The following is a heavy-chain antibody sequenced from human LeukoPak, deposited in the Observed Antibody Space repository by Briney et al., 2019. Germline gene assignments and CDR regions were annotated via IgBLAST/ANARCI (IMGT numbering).Heavy chain of an antibody. V-gene: IGHV1-18*04. CDR1: GYTFTGYY. CDR3: ARGPHERSGYPDD. J-gene: IGHJ4*02. Sequence: ASVKVSCKASGYTFTGYYMHWVRQAPGQGLEWMGWISPYNGNTNYAQKFQGRVTLTTDTSTSTAYMELRSLRSDDTAVYYCARGPHERSGYPDDWAQGTPVTVSS. CDR2: ISPYNGNT. D-gene: IGHD3-22*01.